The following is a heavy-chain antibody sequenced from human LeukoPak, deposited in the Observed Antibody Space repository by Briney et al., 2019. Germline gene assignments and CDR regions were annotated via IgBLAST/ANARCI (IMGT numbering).Heavy chain of an antibody. V-gene: IGHV3-11*01. J-gene: IGHJ6*02. CDR3: ARVHYYDSSGYYYVPSYYYYGMDV. CDR2: ISSSGSTI. D-gene: IGHD3-22*01. CDR1: GFSFSDYY. Sequence: PGGSLRFSCAASGFSFSDYYMSWIRQAPGKGLEWVSYISSSGSTIYYADSVKGRFTISRDNAKNSLYLQMNSLRAEDTAVYYCARVHYYDSSGYYYVPSYYYYGMDVWGQGTTVTVSS.